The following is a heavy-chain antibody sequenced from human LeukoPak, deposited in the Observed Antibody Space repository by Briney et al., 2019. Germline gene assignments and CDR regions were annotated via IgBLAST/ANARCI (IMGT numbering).Heavy chain of an antibody. J-gene: IGHJ4*02. CDR2: LYSDDTT. Sequence: GGSLRLSCAASGFIVNSNYMNWVRQAPGKGLEWVSVLYSDDTTYYADSVKGRSTIFRDNAKNTLYLQMNSLRAEDTAVYYCVRDLGGRSGHWGQGTLVTVSS. V-gene: IGHV3-66*01. D-gene: IGHD1-26*01. CDR1: GFIVNSNY. CDR3: VRDLGGRSGH.